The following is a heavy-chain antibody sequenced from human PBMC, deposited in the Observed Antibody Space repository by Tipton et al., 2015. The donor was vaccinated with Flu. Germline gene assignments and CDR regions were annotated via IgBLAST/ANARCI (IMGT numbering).Heavy chain of an antibody. CDR2: IYNEGTT. D-gene: IGHD3-22*01. J-gene: IGHJ4*02. CDR1: GFTVSRNY. CDR3: AREEGHYYDSSGFFDY. Sequence: SLRLSCAASGFTVSRNYMNWVRQAPGKGLEWVSVIYNEGTTYYADSVKGRFTISRDNAKKSLYLQMNSLRAEDTAVYYCAREEGHYYDSSGFFDYWGQGTLVTVSS. V-gene: IGHV3-66*01.